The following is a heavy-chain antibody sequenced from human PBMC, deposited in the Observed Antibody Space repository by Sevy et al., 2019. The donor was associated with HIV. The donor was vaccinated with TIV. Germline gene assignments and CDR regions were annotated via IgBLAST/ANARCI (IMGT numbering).Heavy chain of an antibody. J-gene: IGHJ4*02. D-gene: IGHD3-3*01. CDR2: ISGSGGST. CDR1: RFTFNNYV. V-gene: IGHV3-23*01. CDR3: AKARFLEWSLPAFDY. Sequence: GGSLRLSCAASRFTFNNYVMSWVRQVPGKGLEWVSAISGSGGSTYYSDSVKGRFTTSRDNSKNTLYVQMNSLTAEDTAVYYCAKARFLEWSLPAFDYWGQGTLVTVSS.